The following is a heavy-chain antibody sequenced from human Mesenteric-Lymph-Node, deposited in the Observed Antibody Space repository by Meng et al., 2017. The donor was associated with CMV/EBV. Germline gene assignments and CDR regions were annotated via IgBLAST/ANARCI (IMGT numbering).Heavy chain of an antibody. CDR2: INDYGST. Sequence: SETLSLTCTVSGGSISSTNYYWAWIRQAPGKGLEWIGAINDYGSTYYTSSLKSRVTISVDTSQNQISLKLNSVTAADTAVYYCAREFRGSGFDYWGQGTLVTVSS. V-gene: IGHV4-39*07. CDR3: AREFRGSGFDY. CDR1: GGSISSTNYY. J-gene: IGHJ4*02. D-gene: IGHD6-19*01.